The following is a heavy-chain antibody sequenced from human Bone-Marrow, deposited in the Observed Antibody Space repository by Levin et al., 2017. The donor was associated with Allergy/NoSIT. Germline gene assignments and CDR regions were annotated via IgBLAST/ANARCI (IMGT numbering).Heavy chain of an antibody. Sequence: SVKVSCKASGGSFSNYGMNWVRQAPGQGLEWMGGIFPKYGSTNYAQKFQDRVTITADTSTTTVYMELSSLRSEDTAVYYCARDHEDYYDTSGYLAFEIWGQGTMVTVSS. CDR2: IFPKYGST. J-gene: IGHJ3*02. CDR1: GGSFSNYG. V-gene: IGHV1-69*06. CDR3: ARDHEDYYDTSGYLAFEI. D-gene: IGHD3-22*01.